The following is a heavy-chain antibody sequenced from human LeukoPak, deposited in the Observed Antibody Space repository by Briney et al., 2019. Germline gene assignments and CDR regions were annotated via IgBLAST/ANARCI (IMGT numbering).Heavy chain of an antibody. CDR1: GFTFSKVW. D-gene: IGHD2-21*02. CDR3: TTDVNRFMVTASS. CDR2: IRSKTDGGAS. Sequence: GGPLRLSCAASGFTFSKVWMTWVRQAPGKGLEWVGRIRSKTDGGASEYAAPVKGRFSTSRGDSNNTLYPEMISLKAEDTAIYYCTTDVNRFMVTASSWGQGTLVTVSS. V-gene: IGHV3-15*01. J-gene: IGHJ5*02.